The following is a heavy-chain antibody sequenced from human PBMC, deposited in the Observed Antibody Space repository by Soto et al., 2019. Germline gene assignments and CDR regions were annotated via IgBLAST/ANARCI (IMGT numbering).Heavy chain of an antibody. CDR1: GYTFTTYG. CDR2: ISAYNGNT. V-gene: IGHV1-18*01. Sequence: GASVKISCTASGYTFTTYGITWVRKATGQRLEWMGWISAYNGNTNYAQKLQGRVTMTTDTSTSTAYMELRSLRSDDTAVYYCARDHRIVVVVAATADAFDIWGQGTMVTVSS. D-gene: IGHD2-15*01. J-gene: IGHJ3*02. CDR3: ARDHRIVVVVAATADAFDI.